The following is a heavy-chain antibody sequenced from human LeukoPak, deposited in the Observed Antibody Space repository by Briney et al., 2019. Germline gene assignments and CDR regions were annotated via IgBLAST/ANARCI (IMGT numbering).Heavy chain of an antibody. Sequence: ASVKVSCKASGYTFTSYGIIWVRQAPGQGLEWMGWISAYNGNTNYAQKLQGRVTMTTDTSTSTAYMELRSLRSDDTAVYYCARASDYDSSGYTFDYWGQGTLVTVSS. V-gene: IGHV1-18*01. CDR3: ARASDYDSSGYTFDY. J-gene: IGHJ4*02. CDR2: ISAYNGNT. D-gene: IGHD3-22*01. CDR1: GYTFTSYG.